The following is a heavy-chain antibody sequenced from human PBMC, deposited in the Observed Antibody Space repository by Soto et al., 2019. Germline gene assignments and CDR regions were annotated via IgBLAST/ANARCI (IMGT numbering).Heavy chain of an antibody. Sequence: EVQLLEPGGGLVQPGGSLRLSCAVSGFTFSSYAMSWVRQAPGKGLEWVSAISGSGAGTYYAVSVKGRFTISRDNSRNTLYLQMDSLRAEDTAVYYCAKDSPLGVGYYVDYLGQGTLVTVSS. CDR3: AKDSPLGVGYYVDY. J-gene: IGHJ4*02. CDR2: ISGSGAGT. D-gene: IGHD3-16*01. CDR1: GFTFSSYA. V-gene: IGHV3-23*01.